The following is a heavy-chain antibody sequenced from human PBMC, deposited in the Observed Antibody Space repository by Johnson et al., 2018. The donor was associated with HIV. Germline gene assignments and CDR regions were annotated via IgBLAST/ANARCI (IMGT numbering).Heavy chain of an antibody. CDR1: GFTFDDYA. D-gene: IGHD4-17*01. V-gene: IGHV3-9*01. J-gene: IGHJ3*01. CDR3: ARDATPWGRDYVGYAFDL. Sequence: EVQLVESGGGLVQPGRSLRLSCAASGFTFDDYAMHWVRQAPGKGLEWVSGISWNSGSIGYADSVKGRFTISRVNAKNSLYLQMNSLRAEDTAVYYCARDATPWGRDYVGYAFDLWGQGTMVTVSS. CDR2: ISWNSGSI.